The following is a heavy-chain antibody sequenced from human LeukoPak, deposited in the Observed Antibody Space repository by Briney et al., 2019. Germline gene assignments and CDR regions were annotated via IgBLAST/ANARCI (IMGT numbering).Heavy chain of an antibody. D-gene: IGHD5-12*01. V-gene: IGHV3-30*18. CDR1: GFTFSGYG. CDR3: AKDTGGYDGVDY. Sequence: GKSLRLSCAASGFTFSGYGMHWFRQAPGQGLEWVALISYDGTKKYYADSVRGRFTISSDSSKNTLYLQMNSLRVEDTAVYYCAKDTGGYDGVDYWGQGTLVTVSS. CDR2: ISYDGTKK. J-gene: IGHJ4*02.